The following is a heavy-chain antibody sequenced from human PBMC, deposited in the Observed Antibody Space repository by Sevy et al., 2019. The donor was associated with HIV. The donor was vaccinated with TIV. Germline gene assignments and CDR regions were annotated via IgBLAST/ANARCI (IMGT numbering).Heavy chain of an antibody. J-gene: IGHJ6*02. CDR3: ARLIVDTAMVTRPTQEYYYYYYGMDV. V-gene: IGHV5-51*01. Sequence: GESLKISCKGSGYSFTSYWIGWVRQMPGKGLECMGIIYPGDSDTRYSPSFQGQVTISADKSISTAYLQWSSLKASDTAMYYCARLIVDTAMVTRPTQEYYYYYYGMDVWGQGTTVTVSS. CDR2: IYPGDSDT. CDR1: GYSFTSYW. D-gene: IGHD5-18*01.